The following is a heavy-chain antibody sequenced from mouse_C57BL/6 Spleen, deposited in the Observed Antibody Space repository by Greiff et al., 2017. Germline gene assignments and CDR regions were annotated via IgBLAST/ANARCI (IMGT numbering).Heavy chain of an antibody. Sequence: VQLQESGAELARPGASVKLSCKASGYTFTSYGISWVKQRTGQGLEWIGEIYPRSGNTYYNEKFKGKATLTADKSSSTAYMELRSLTSEDSAVYFCARWDSNYVYYFDYWGQGTTLTVSS. CDR1: GYTFTSYG. D-gene: IGHD2-5*01. J-gene: IGHJ2*01. CDR3: ARWDSNYVYYFDY. CDR2: IYPRSGNT. V-gene: IGHV1-81*01.